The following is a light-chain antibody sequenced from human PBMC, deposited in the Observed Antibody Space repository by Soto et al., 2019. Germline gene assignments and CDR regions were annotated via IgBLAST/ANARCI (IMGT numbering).Light chain of an antibody. J-gene: IGKJ1*01. Sequence: VLTQSPATLSLSPVERATLSCMASLNVNSYLAWYQQKPGQAPRLLIYLTSNRAAGVPSRFSAWGSETDFTLAISDVQPEDFAVYYCHQRQSWPRTFGQGTKVDI. V-gene: IGKV3-11*01. CDR2: LTS. CDR1: LNVNSY. CDR3: HQRQSWPRT.